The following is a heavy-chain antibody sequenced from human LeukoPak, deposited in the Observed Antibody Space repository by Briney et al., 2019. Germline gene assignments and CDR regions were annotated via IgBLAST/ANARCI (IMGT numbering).Heavy chain of an antibody. CDR1: GFTFSSYS. D-gene: IGHD6-19*01. Sequence: GGSLRLSCAASGFTFSSYSMNWVRQAPGKGLEWVSCISSSSSYIYYADSVKGRFTISRDNAKNSLYLQMNSLRAEDTAVYYCARDPWYSSGWYWGISAFDPWGQGTLVTVSS. CDR3: ARDPWYSSGWYWGISAFDP. V-gene: IGHV3-21*01. J-gene: IGHJ5*02. CDR2: ISSSSSYI.